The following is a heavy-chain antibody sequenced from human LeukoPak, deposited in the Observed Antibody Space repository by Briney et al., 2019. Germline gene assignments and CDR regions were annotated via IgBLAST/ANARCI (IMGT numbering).Heavy chain of an antibody. CDR1: GFDFTAYG. V-gene: IGHV5-51*01. Sequence: GESLKISCKCSGFDFTAYGIAWVRQMPGKGLEWMGNIYPGGSNGRYSPSFQGQVTMSADKSITTVYLQWSSLKASDTDMYHSAWFGFWGQGSLVTVSS. J-gene: IGHJ4*02. CDR3: AWFGF. CDR2: IYPGGSNG.